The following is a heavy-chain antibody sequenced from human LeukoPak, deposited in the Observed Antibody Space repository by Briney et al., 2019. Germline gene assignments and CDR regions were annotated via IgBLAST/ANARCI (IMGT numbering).Heavy chain of an antibody. V-gene: IGHV3-7*01. J-gene: IGHJ3*02. Sequence: GGSLRLSCAASGFTFSSYWMSWVRQAPGKGLEWEANIKQDGSEKYYVDSVKGRFTISRDNAKNSLYLQMHSLRAEDTAVYYCARDPRSSSHDAFDIWGQGTMVTVSS. CDR3: ARDPRSSSHDAFDI. CDR1: GFTFSSYW. CDR2: IKQDGSEK. D-gene: IGHD6-6*01.